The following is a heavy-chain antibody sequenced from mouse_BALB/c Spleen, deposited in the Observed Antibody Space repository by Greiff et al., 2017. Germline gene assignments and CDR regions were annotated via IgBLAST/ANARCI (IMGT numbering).Heavy chain of an antibody. CDR3: ARDRGLVAGRYFDV. J-gene: IGHJ1*01. D-gene: IGHD1-1*02. CDR2: IWGDGST. CDR1: GFSLTGYG. V-gene: IGHV2-6-7*01. Sequence: VQLQQSGPGLVAPSQSLSITCTVSGFSLTGYGVNWVRQPPGKGLEWLGMIWGDGSTDYNSALKSRLSISKDNSKSQVFLKMNSLQTDDTARYYCARDRGLVAGRYFDVWGAGTTVTVSS.